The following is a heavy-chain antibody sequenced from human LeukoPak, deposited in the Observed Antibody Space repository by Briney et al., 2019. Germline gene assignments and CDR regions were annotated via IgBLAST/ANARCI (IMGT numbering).Heavy chain of an antibody. J-gene: IGHJ4*02. V-gene: IGHV1-18*01. D-gene: IGHD3-22*01. CDR2: ISAYNGNT. CDR1: GYTFTSYG. Sequence: ASVKVSCKASGYTFTSYGISWVRQAPGQGLEWMGWISAYNGNTNYAQKLQGRVTMTTDTSTSTAYMELRSLRSDDTAVYFCARDASGYYDRSGYLYWGQGTLVTVSS. CDR3: ARDASGYYDRSGYLY.